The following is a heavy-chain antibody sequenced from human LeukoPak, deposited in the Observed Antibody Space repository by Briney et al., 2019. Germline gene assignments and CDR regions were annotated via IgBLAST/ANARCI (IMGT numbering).Heavy chain of an antibody. CDR1: GFTFSSYE. V-gene: IGHV3-21*01. CDR2: ISSSSSYI. Sequence: GGSLRLSCAASGFTFSSYEMNWVRQAPGKGLEWVSSISSSSSYIYYADSVKGRFTISRDNAKKSLYLQMNSLRAEDTAVYYCAKVGMVRGFYDYWGQGTLVTVSS. D-gene: IGHD3-10*01. CDR3: AKVGMVRGFYDY. J-gene: IGHJ4*02.